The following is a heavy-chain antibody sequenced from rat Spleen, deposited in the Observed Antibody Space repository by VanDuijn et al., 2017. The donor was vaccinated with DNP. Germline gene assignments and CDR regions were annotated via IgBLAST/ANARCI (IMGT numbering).Heavy chain of an antibody. Sequence: QVQLTESGPGLVQASETLSLTCTVSGFSLISYSVHWVRQHSGKSLEWMGRMWNNGGTSYNSAFTSRLSISRDTSKSQVFLKMNSLQTEDTAIYFCTRDVPNYLDYWGQGVMVTVSS. J-gene: IGHJ2*01. CDR3: TRDVPNYLDY. CDR2: MWNNGGT. V-gene: IGHV2S18*01. CDR1: GFSLISYS.